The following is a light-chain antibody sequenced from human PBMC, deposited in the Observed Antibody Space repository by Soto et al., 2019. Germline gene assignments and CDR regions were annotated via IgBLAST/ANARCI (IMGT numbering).Light chain of an antibody. CDR1: NIGSKS. Sequence: SSDLTQPPSVSVAPGKTARITCGGNNIGSKSVHWYQQKPGQAPVLVIYYDSDRPSGIPERFSGSNSGNTATLTISRVEAGDEADYYCQVWDSSSDHVVFGGGTKLTVL. V-gene: IGLV3-21*04. CDR3: QVWDSSSDHVV. J-gene: IGLJ2*01. CDR2: YDS.